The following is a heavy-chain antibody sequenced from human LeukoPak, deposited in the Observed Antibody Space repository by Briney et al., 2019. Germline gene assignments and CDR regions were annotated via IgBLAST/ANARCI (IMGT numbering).Heavy chain of an antibody. Sequence: ASVKVSCKASGYTFTGYYMHWVRQAPGQGLEWMGWINPSSGGTNYAQKFQGRVTMTRDTSISTAYMELSRLRSDDTAVYYCARGEWELPGYYYMDVWGKGTTVTVSS. CDR2: INPSSGGT. D-gene: IGHD1-26*01. J-gene: IGHJ6*03. V-gene: IGHV1-2*02. CDR3: ARGEWELPGYYYMDV. CDR1: GYTFTGYY.